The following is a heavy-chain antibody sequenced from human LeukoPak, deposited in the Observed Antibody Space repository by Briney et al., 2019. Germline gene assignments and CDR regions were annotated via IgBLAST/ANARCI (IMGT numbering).Heavy chain of an antibody. J-gene: IGHJ4*02. V-gene: IGHV3-21*01. D-gene: IGHD2-2*01. Sequence: TAGGSLRLSCAASGFTFSSYSMSWVRRAPGKGLEWVSSISSSSSYIYYADSVKGRFTISRDNAKNSLYLQMNSLRAEDTAVYYCARDTFDIVVVPAAIDYWGQGTLVTVSS. CDR2: ISSSSSYI. CDR1: GFTFSSYS. CDR3: ARDTFDIVVVPAAIDY.